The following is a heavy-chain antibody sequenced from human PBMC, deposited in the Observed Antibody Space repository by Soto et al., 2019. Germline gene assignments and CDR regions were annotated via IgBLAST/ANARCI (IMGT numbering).Heavy chain of an antibody. J-gene: IGHJ4*02. CDR2: IWYDGSNK. V-gene: IGHV3-33*01. Sequence: QVQLVESGGGVVQPGRSLRLSCAASGFTFSSYGMHWVRQAPGKGLEWVAVIWYDGSNKYYADSVKGRFTISRDNSKNTLYLQMNSLRAEDTAVYYCARDTLEGDYCGCDCYQGYWGQGTLVTVSS. D-gene: IGHD2-21*02. CDR3: ARDTLEGDYCGCDCYQGY. CDR1: GFTFSSYG.